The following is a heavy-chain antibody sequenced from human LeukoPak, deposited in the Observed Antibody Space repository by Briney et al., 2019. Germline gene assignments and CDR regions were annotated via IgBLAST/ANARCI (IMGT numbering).Heavy chain of an antibody. J-gene: IGHJ4*02. CDR3: VRGTGASFGFFDY. Sequence: ASVKLSCKASGYTFTSHYIHWVRQAPGQGLEWMGIINPNGGSTGYAQKFQGRVTLTRDTSTSTVYMELSSLRAGDTAVYYCVRGTGASFGFFDYWGQGTVVSVSS. CDR2: INPNGGST. CDR1: GYTFTSHY. V-gene: IGHV1-46*01. D-gene: IGHD3-16*01.